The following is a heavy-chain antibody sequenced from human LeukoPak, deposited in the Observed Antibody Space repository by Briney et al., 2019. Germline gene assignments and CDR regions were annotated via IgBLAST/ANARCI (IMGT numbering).Heavy chain of an antibody. CDR3: ARGGQRAVTQYYYGMDV. V-gene: IGHV4-31*03. J-gene: IGHJ6*02. Sequence: SETLSLTCTVSGGSISSGGYYWSWIRQHPGKGLEWIGYIYYSGSTYYNPSLKSRVTISVDTSKNQFSLKLSSVTAADTAVYYCARGGQRAVTQYYYGMDVWGQGTTVTVSS. D-gene: IGHD5-18*01. CDR2: IYYSGST. CDR1: GGSISSGGYY.